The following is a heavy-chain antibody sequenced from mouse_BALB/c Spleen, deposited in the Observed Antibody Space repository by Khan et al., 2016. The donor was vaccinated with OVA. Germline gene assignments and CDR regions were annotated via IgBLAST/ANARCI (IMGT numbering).Heavy chain of an antibody. CDR2: INPSNGYT. CDR3: VRDVAYRRNDGWFAF. J-gene: IGHJ3*01. D-gene: IGHD2-14*01. CDR1: GYTFTSYT. V-gene: IGHV1-4*01. Sequence: QVQLKQSGAELARPGASVKMSCKASGYTFTSYTIHWIKKRPGTGLEWIGYINPSNGYTNYNQNFKDKATLTTDKSSTHAYLQLSSLTSDDSAVYNSVRDVAYRRNDGWFAFWGQGTLVTVSA.